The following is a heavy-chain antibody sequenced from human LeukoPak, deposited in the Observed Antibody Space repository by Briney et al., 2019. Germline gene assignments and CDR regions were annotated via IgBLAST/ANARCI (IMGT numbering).Heavy chain of an antibody. CDR3: AKGYSSGWYYFDY. CDR2: ISGSGGTT. J-gene: IGHJ4*02. V-gene: IGHV3-23*01. Sequence: GRSLRLSCSASGFTFFNYGIHWVRQAPGKGLEWVSGISGSGGTTNYADSVKGRLTISRDNSKNTLSLQMNSLRADDTAVYYCAKGYSSGWYYFDYWGQGTLVTVSS. D-gene: IGHD6-19*01. CDR1: GFTFFNYG.